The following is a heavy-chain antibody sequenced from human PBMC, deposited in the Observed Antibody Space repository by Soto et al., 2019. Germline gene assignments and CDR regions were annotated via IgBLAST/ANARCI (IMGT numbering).Heavy chain of an antibody. Sequence: SETLSLTCTVSGGSITNYYWSWIRQPPGKGLEWIGYIYYSGSTDYNPSLKSRVSISVDTSKNKLSLKLSSVTAADTAVYYCARHLGYDSSGYYRNWFDPWGQGTLVTVSS. CDR1: GGSITNYY. CDR2: IYYSGST. CDR3: ARHLGYDSSGYYRNWFDP. D-gene: IGHD3-22*01. V-gene: IGHV4-59*08. J-gene: IGHJ5*02.